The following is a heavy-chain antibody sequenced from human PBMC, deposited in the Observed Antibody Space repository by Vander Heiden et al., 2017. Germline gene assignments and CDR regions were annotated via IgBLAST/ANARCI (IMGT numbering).Heavy chain of an antibody. D-gene: IGHD1-7*01. V-gene: IGHV3-7*01. J-gene: IGHJ4*02. CDR2: IKQDGSAP. CDR1: GFTVSSYW. CDR3: ARDDNWNYVTPSDY. Sequence: EMQLVESGVGSVQPGGSRRLSCAASGFTVSSYWMGWVRQAPGKGLEWVANIKQDGSAPHYVDSLKGRFTISRDNAKNSLFLQMNSLRAEDTAVYYCARDDNWNYVTPSDYWGQGTLVTVSS.